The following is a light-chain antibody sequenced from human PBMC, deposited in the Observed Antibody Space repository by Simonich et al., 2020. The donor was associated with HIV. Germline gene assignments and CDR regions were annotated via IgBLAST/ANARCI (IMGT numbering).Light chain of an antibody. V-gene: IGKV3D-20*01. CDR3: QQYYSTPPT. Sequence: EIVLTQSPGTLSLSPWERITLSSKASQSVRSSYLAWYQQKPGLAPTLLIYDASSTATGIPDRFSGSGSGTDFTLTISSLQAEDVAVYYCQQYYSTPPTFGQGTKVEIK. J-gene: IGKJ1*01. CDR2: DAS. CDR1: QSVRSSY.